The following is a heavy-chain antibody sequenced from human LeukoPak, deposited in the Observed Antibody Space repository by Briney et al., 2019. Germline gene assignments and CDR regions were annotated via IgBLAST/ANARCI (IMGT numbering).Heavy chain of an antibody. CDR2: INPSGGYT. J-gene: IGHJ4*02. V-gene: IGHV1-46*01. CDR3: ARNYYDTSGTLLDY. CDR1: GYTFTSYY. D-gene: IGHD3-22*01. Sequence: ASVKVSCKASGYTFTSYYMHWVRQAPGQGLEWMGIINPSGGYTSYARKFQGRVTMTRDTSTSTVYTELSSPRSEDTAAYYCARNYYDTSGTLLDYWGQGTLVTVSS.